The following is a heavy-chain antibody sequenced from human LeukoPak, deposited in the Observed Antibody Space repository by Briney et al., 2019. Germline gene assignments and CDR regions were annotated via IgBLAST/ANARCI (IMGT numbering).Heavy chain of an antibody. CDR2: IKQDGSEK. J-gene: IGHJ4*02. D-gene: IGHD6-13*01. CDR3: AREGVTAAADY. Sequence: GGSLRLSCAASGFTFSSYWMHWVRQAPGKGLEWVANIKQDGSEKYYVDSMKGRFTISRDNAKNSLYLQLNSLRAEDTAVYYCAREGVTAAADYWGQGTLVTVSS. CDR1: GFTFSSYW. V-gene: IGHV3-7*01.